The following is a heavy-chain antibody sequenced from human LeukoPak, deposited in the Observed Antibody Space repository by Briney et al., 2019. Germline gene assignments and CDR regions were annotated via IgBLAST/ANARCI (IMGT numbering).Heavy chain of an antibody. CDR1: GYTFTSYG. CDR2: ISAHNGNT. D-gene: IGHD5-18*01. Sequence: ASVKVSCKASGYTFTSYGISWVRQAPGQGSEWMGWISAHNGNTNYAQKFQGRVTMTTDTSTSTAYMGLRSLRSDDTAVYYCARDLLTAKVPNYYYGMDVWGQGTTVTVSS. CDR3: ARDLLTAKVPNYYYGMDV. J-gene: IGHJ6*02. V-gene: IGHV1-18*01.